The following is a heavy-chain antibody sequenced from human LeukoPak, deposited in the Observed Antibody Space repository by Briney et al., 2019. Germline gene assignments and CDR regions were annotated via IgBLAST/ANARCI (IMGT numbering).Heavy chain of an antibody. CDR3: ARGGSYVHY. Sequence: KPGGSLRLSCAASGFTFSSYTMNWVRQAPGKGLEWVSSIAGSSGYISYADSVKGRFTISRDNAKKSLYLQMTSLTAEDTAVYYCARGGSYVHYWGQGTLVTVSS. V-gene: IGHV3-21*01. D-gene: IGHD1-26*01. J-gene: IGHJ4*02. CDR2: IAGSSGYI. CDR1: GFTFSSYT.